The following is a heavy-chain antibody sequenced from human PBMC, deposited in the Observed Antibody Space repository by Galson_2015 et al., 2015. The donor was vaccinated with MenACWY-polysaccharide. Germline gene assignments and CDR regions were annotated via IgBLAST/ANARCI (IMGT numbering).Heavy chain of an antibody. J-gene: IGHJ3*01. CDR2: INPNSGGT. Sequence: SVKVSCKASGYTFTGYYMHWVRQAPGQGLEWMGWINPNSGGTNYAQKFQGRVTMTRDTSISTAYMELSRLRSDDTAVYYCARELVAAAGDNDAFVLWGHWTMVTVSS. V-gene: IGHV1-2*02. D-gene: IGHD6-13*01. CDR1: GYTFTGYY. CDR3: ARELVAAAGDNDAFVL.